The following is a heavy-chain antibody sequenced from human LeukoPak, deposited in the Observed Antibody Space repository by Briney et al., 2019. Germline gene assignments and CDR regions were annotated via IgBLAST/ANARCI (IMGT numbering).Heavy chain of an antibody. CDR1: GFTFSDFA. CDR2: IEKDASRA. Sequence: GGSLRLSCGASGFTFSDFAMSWVRLALGKGLEWVSSIEKDASRAYYADSVRGRFTVSRDNSKNTLYLQMSSLRVEDTALYYCAKQEGALIQNWCFDHWGLGTLVTVSS. V-gene: IGHV3-23*03. J-gene: IGHJ4*02. CDR3: AKQEGALIQNWCFDH. D-gene: IGHD1-26*01.